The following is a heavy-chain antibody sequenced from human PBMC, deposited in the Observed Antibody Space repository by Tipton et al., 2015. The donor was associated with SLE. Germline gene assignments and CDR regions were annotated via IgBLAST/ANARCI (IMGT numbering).Heavy chain of an antibody. D-gene: IGHD3-22*01. V-gene: IGHV4-59*01. CDR3: AREGSSGYCPNCRDAFDI. Sequence: TLSLTCTVSGGSISSYYWSWIRQPPGKGLEWIGYIYYCGSTNYNPSLKSRVTISVDTSKNQFSLKLSSVTAADTAVYYCAREGSSGYCPNCRDAFDIWGQGTRVTVSS. J-gene: IGHJ3*02. CDR1: GGSISSYY. CDR2: IYYCGST.